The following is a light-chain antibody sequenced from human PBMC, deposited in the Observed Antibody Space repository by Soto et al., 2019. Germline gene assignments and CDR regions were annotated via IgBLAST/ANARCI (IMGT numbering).Light chain of an antibody. CDR1: QSVSSY. CDR2: AAS. V-gene: IGKV3-11*01. Sequence: EILLTQYPSSLSLSPGERATLSCRASQSVSSYLAWYQQKPGKAPRLLIYAASNRATGIPARFSGSGSGTDFTLTISSLEPEDFAVYYCQQRSNWPPITFGQGTRLEIK. CDR3: QQRSNWPPIT. J-gene: IGKJ5*01.